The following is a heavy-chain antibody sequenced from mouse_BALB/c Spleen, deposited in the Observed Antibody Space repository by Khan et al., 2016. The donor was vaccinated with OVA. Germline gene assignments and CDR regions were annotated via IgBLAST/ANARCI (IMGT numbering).Heavy chain of an antibody. J-gene: IGHJ2*01. Sequence: EVQLQESGGGLVQPGGSMKLSCVASGFTFSNYWMHWVRQSPEKGLEWVAEIRLKSGDYVTHYAESVKGRFTIPRDDYKRSVYLQTNNLRAEDTDIYYCLILRWGQGTTLAVSS. V-gene: IGHV6-6*02. CDR1: GFTFSNYW. CDR2: IRLKSGDYVT. CDR3: LILR.